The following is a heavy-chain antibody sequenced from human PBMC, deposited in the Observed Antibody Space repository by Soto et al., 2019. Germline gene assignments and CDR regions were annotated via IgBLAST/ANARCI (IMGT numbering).Heavy chain of an antibody. D-gene: IGHD2-8*01. V-gene: IGHV1-2*04. CDR2: INPKSGGT. Sequence: ASVKVSCKASGYSFTDYHIHWVRQAPGQGLEWLGRINPKSGGTSTAQKFQGWVTMTTDTSISTASMELTRLTSDDTAIYYCARGDSTDCSNGVCSFFYFHYLDVWGQGTTVTVSS. J-gene: IGHJ6*02. CDR3: ARGDSTDCSNGVCSFFYFHYLDV. CDR1: GYSFTDYH.